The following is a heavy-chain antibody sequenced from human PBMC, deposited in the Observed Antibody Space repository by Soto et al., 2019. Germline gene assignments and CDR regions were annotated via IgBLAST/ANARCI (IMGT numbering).Heavy chain of an antibody. CDR2: INHSGST. CDR1: GGSFSGYY. D-gene: IGHD3-9*01. Sequence: TSETLSLTCAVYGGSFSGYYWSWFRQPPGKGLEWIGEINHSGSTNYNPSLKSRVTISVDTSKNQFSLKLSSVTAADTAVYYCARGHVRYFDWLLSSYYYGMDVWGQGTTVT. J-gene: IGHJ6*02. V-gene: IGHV4-34*01. CDR3: ARGHVRYFDWLLSSYYYGMDV.